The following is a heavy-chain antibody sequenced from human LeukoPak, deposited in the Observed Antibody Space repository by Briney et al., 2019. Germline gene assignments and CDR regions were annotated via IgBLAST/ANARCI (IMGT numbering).Heavy chain of an antibody. CDR1: GGSISSYY. CDR3: AREGYYDSSGYYTAFDI. J-gene: IGHJ3*02. Sequence: SETLSLTCTVSGGSISSYYWSWIRQPPGKGLEWIGRIYTSGSTNYNPSLKSRVTISVDTSKNQFSLKLSSVTAADTAVYYCAREGYYDSSGYYTAFDIWGQGTMVTVSS. V-gene: IGHV4-4*08. CDR2: IYTSGST. D-gene: IGHD3-22*01.